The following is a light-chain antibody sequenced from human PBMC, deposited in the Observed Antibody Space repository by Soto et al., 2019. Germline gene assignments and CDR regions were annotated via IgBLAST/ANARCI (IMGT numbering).Light chain of an antibody. J-gene: IGKJ4*01. V-gene: IGKV3-11*01. CDR2: DAS. CDR3: QHRSNWPLT. Sequence: EIVLTQSPATLSLSPGERATLSCRASQYVNSYLAWYQQKPGQAPRLLIYDASNRATGIPVRFSGSGSGTDFTLTISSLEPEDFAVYYCQHRSNWPLTFGGGTKVEIK. CDR1: QYVNSY.